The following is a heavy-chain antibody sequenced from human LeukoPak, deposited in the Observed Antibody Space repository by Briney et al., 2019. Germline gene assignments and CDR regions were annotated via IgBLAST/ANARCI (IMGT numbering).Heavy chain of an antibody. CDR2: ISGSGGST. D-gene: IGHD6-13*01. CDR3: AKRRWYSTQNDNWFDP. Sequence: GGSLRLSCAASGFTFSSYAMSWVRQAPGKGLEWVSAISGSGGSTYYADSVKGRFTTSRDNSKNTLFLQMNGLRAEDTAIYYCAKRRWYSTQNDNWFDPWGQGTLVTVSS. J-gene: IGHJ5*02. CDR1: GFTFSSYA. V-gene: IGHV3-23*01.